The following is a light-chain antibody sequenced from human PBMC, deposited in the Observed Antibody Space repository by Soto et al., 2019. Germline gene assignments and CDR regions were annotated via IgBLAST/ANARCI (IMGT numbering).Light chain of an antibody. Sequence: QSVLTQSPSAFGSPGQSVTISCTGTSSDIGGYNSVSWYQQHPGKAPKVMIYDVTKRPSGVPDRFSGSKSGNTASLTVSALQAEDEADYYCSSFTDGNNVVFGTGTKVTVL. J-gene: IGLJ1*01. CDR1: SSDIGGYNS. V-gene: IGLV2-8*01. CDR2: DVT. CDR3: SSFTDGNNVV.